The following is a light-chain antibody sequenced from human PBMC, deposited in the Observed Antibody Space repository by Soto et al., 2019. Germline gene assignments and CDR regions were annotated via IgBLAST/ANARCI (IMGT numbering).Light chain of an antibody. CDR1: QRLCSNS. CDR2: GAS. V-gene: IGKV3D-20*02. J-gene: IGKJ2*01. Sequence: EIVLTQSPGTLSLSPGERATLSCGTSQRLCSNSLAWYQQKPGQVPRLLICGASSRATGIPDRFSGSGSGTYFALPTSSLELEDFAVYYCQQRGDWPPRLGQG. CDR3: QQRGDWPPR.